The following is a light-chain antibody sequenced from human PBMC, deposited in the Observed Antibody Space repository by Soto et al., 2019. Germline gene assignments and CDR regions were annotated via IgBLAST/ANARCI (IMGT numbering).Light chain of an antibody. V-gene: IGLV2-23*02. J-gene: IGLJ1*01. CDR3: CSYAGTSYV. Sequence: QSVLIQPPSVSGSPGQSVTISCTGTSSDVGSYDAVSWYQHHPGKVPKLMIYEVNKRPSGVSYRFSGSKSGNTASLTISGLQAEDEADYYCCSYAGTSYVFGSGTKVTVL. CDR2: EVN. CDR1: SSDVGSYDA.